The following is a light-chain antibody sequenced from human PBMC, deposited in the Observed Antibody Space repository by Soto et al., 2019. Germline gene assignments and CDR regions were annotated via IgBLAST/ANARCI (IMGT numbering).Light chain of an antibody. Sequence: QSVLTQPPSVSGAPGQRVTISCTGSSSNIGAGYDVRWYQQLPGTAPKLLIYDNSNRPSGVPDRFSGSKSGTSASLAITGLQAEDEADYYCQSYDSSLSGSVFGGGTKLTVL. V-gene: IGLV1-40*01. J-gene: IGLJ2*01. CDR1: SSNIGAGYD. CDR2: DNS. CDR3: QSYDSSLSGSV.